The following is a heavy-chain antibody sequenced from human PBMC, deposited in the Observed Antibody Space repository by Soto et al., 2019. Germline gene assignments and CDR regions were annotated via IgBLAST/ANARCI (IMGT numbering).Heavy chain of an antibody. CDR2: IYHTGST. J-gene: IGHJ4*02. D-gene: IGHD6-13*01. CDR1: GGSISSSSW. V-gene: IGHV4-4*02. CDR3: ARGVLIAAAGGFDY. Sequence: SETLSLTCAVSGGSISSSSWWRWVRQPPGKGLEWIGVIYHTGSTNYNPSLKSRVTVSLDKSKNQFSLKLSSVTAADTAVYYCARGVLIAAAGGFDYWGQGTLVTVSS.